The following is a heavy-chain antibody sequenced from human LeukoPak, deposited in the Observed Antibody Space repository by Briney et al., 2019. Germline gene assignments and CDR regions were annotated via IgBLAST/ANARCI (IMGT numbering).Heavy chain of an antibody. V-gene: IGHV1-69*05. J-gene: IGHJ5*02. CDR2: ITPLFGTA. Sequence: ASVKVSCKASGGTFRKYTISWVRQRPGQGLEWMGGITPLFGTANYAQKFQGRVTITRDTSASTAYMELSSLRSEDTAVYYCAREGTILYRQKQNWFDPWGQGTLVTVSS. D-gene: IGHD2-8*01. CDR3: AREGTILYRQKQNWFDP. CDR1: GGTFRKYT.